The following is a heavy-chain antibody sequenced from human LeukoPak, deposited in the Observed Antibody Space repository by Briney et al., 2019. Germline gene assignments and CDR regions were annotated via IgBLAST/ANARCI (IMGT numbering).Heavy chain of an antibody. Sequence: GASVKVSCKASGGTFSSYAISWVRQAPGQGLEWMGRIIPILGIANYAQKFQGRVTITADKSTSTAYMELSSLRSEDTAVYYCAREAVAGLSYYFDYWGQGTLVTVSS. J-gene: IGHJ4*02. CDR1: GGTFSSYA. V-gene: IGHV1-69*04. CDR3: AREAVAGLSYYFDY. D-gene: IGHD6-19*01. CDR2: IIPILGIA.